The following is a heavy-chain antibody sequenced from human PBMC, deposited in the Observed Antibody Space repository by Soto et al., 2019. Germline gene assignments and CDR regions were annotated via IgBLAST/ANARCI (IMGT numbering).Heavy chain of an antibody. CDR3: ARDPAGAQGWFDP. CDR1: GGSISSSNW. V-gene: IGHV4-4*02. J-gene: IGHJ5*02. Sequence: PSETLSLTCAVSGGSISSSNWWSWVRQPPGKGLEWIGEIYHSGSTNYNPSLKSRVTISVDKSKNQFSLKLSSVTAADTAVYYCARDPAGAQGWFDPWGQGTLVTVSS. CDR2: IYHSGST.